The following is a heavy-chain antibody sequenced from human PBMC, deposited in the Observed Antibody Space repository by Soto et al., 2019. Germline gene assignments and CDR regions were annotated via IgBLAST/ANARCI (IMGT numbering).Heavy chain of an antibody. Sequence: SETLSLTCTVSGGSISSYYWSWIRQPPGKGLEWIGYIYYSGSTNYNPSLKSRVTISVDTSKNQFSLKLSSVTAAGTAVYYCARDLGGYSYGYAYYYYYGMDVWGQGTTVTVSS. J-gene: IGHJ6*02. CDR2: IYYSGST. D-gene: IGHD5-18*01. CDR1: GGSISSYY. CDR3: ARDLGGYSYGYAYYYYYGMDV. V-gene: IGHV4-59*01.